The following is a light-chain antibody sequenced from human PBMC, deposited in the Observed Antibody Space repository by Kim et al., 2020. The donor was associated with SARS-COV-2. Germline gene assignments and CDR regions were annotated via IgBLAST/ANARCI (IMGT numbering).Light chain of an antibody. CDR3: QQRSTWPPYT. Sequence: SLSPGERAPLSCRASQSISSLAWYQHKPGQAPRLLIYDASNRATGIPARFSGSGSGTDFTLTISSLEPEDFAVYFCQQRSTWPPYTFGQGTKLEI. V-gene: IGKV3-11*01. J-gene: IGKJ2*01. CDR2: DAS. CDR1: QSISS.